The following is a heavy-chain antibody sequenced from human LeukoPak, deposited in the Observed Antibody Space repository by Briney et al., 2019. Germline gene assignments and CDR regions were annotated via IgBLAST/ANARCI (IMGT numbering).Heavy chain of an antibody. V-gene: IGHV3-21*01. Sequence: GGSLRLSCAASGFTFSSYSMNWVRQAPGKGLEWVSSISSSSSNIYYADSVKGRFTISRDNSKNSLYLQMSSLRAEDTAVYYCARDSAGDAFDIWGQGTMVTVSS. CDR1: GFTFSSYS. J-gene: IGHJ3*02. D-gene: IGHD6-13*01. CDR3: ARDSAGDAFDI. CDR2: ISSSSSNI.